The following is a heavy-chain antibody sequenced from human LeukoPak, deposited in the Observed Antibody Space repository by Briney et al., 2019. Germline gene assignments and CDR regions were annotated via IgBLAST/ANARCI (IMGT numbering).Heavy chain of an antibody. Sequence: ASVKVSCTASGFTFTSSAVQWVRQARGQRLEWIGWIVVGSGNTNYAQKFQERVTITRDMSTSTAYMELSSLRSEDTAVYYCARIVDAYCGGDCYSTFDYWGQGTLVTVSS. CDR3: ARIVDAYCGGDCYSTFDY. V-gene: IGHV1-58*01. CDR2: IVVGSGNT. J-gene: IGHJ4*02. CDR1: GFTFTSSA. D-gene: IGHD2-21*02.